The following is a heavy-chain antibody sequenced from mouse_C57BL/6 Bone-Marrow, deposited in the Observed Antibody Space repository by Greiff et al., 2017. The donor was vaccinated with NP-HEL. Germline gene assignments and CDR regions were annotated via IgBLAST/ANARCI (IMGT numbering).Heavy chain of an antibody. J-gene: IGHJ2*01. CDR1: GYTFTSYW. CDR3: AREVGNYLYYFDY. D-gene: IGHD2-1*01. Sequence: QVHVKQPGAELVMPGASVKLSCKASGYTFTSYWMHWVKQRPGQGLEWIGEIDPSDSSTNYNQKFKGKSTLTVDKSSSTAYMQLSSLTSEDSAVYYCAREVGNYLYYFDYWGQGTTLTVSS. V-gene: IGHV1-69*01. CDR2: IDPSDSST.